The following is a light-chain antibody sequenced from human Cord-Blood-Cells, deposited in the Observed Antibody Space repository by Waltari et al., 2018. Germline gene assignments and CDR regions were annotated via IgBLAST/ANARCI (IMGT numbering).Light chain of an antibody. CDR1: QSVRSY. J-gene: IGKJ4*01. CDR3: QQRSNWLT. CDR2: DAS. Sequence: EIVLPPSPPPLPLSPGERATLSCRASQSVRSYLAWYQQKPGQAPRLLIYDASNRATGIPARFSGSGSGTDFTLTISSLEPEDFAVYYCQQRSNWLTFGGGTKVEIK. V-gene: IGKV3-11*01.